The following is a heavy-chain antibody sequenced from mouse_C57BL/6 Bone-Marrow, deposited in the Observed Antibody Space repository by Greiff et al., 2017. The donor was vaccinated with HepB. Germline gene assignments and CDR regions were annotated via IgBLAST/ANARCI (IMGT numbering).Heavy chain of an antibody. CDR3: ARGDGYYVWYFDV. CDR2: ISSGSSTI. CDR1: GFTFSDYG. J-gene: IGHJ1*03. V-gene: IGHV5-17*01. Sequence: VQLKESGGGLVKPGGSLKLSCAASGFTFSDYGMHWVRQAPEKGLEWVAYISSGSSTIYYADTVKGRCTISRDNAKNTLFLQMTSLRSEDTAMYYCARGDGYYVWYFDVWGRGTTVTVSS. D-gene: IGHD2-3*01.